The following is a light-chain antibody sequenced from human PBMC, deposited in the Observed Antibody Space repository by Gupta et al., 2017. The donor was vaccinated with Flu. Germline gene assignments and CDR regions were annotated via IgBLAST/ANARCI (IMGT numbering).Light chain of an antibody. CDR1: SSNIGAGYD. CDR3: QSYDTRLSGSHV. V-gene: IGLV1-40*01. CDR2: AYT. J-gene: IGLJ1*01. Sequence: TISCTGSSSNIGAGYDVHWYQQLPGTAPKLLIYAYTSRPSGVPDRFSGSKSDTPASLAITGLQADDEADYYCQSYDTRLSGSHVFGTGTRVTLL.